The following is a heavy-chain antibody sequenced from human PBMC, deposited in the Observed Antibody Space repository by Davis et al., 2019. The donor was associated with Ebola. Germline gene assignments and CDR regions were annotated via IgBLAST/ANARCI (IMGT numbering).Heavy chain of an antibody. Sequence: PGGSLRLSCAASGFTFSNYAMSWVRQAPGKGLEWVSTISGSGGSTYYADSVKGRFTNSRDNSNNTFYLQMNSLRAEDTAVYYCAKDSVRYSTGDDFDYWGQGTLVTVSS. CDR3: AKDSVRYSTGDDFDY. V-gene: IGHV3-23*01. J-gene: IGHJ4*02. CDR2: ISGSGGST. CDR1: GFTFSNYA. D-gene: IGHD6-19*01.